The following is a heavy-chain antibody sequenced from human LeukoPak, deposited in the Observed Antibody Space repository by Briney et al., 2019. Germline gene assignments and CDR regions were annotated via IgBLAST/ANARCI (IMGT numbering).Heavy chain of an antibody. D-gene: IGHD3-10*01. J-gene: IGHJ4*02. V-gene: IGHV1-24*01. CDR1: GYTLTELS. Sequence: ASVKVSCKVSGYTLTELSMHWVRQAPGKGLEWMGGFDPEDGETIYAQKFQGRVTMTEDTSTDTVYMELSSLRSEDTAVYYCATDRFIVRGVISYFDCWGQGTLVTVSS. CDR2: FDPEDGET. CDR3: ATDRFIVRGVISYFDC.